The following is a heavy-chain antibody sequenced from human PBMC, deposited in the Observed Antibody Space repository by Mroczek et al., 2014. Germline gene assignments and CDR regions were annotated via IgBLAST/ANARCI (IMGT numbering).Heavy chain of an antibody. J-gene: IGHJ2*01. CDR2: IYTSGST. V-gene: IGHV4-61*02. D-gene: IGHD6-6*01. CDR3: ARGEAAPPXLVRYFDL. Sequence: QVQLQQSGPGLVKPSQTLSLTCTVSGGSISSGSYYWSWIRQPAGKGLEWIGRIYTSGSTNYNPSLKSRVTISVDTSKNQFSLKLSSVTAADTAVYYCARGEAAPPXLVRYFDLVGPWHPGHCPPQ. CDR1: GGSISSGSYY.